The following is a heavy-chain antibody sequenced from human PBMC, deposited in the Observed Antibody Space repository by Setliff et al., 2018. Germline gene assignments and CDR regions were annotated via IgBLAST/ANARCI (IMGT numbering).Heavy chain of an antibody. CDR1: GGTFSSYA. V-gene: IGHV1-69*05. CDR2: TIPFFGTT. CDR3: AREGVDTRSSTDYRYYMDV. Sequence: ASVKVSCKASGGTFSSYAINWVRQAPGQGLEWMGGTIPFFGTTNYAQKFQGRVTIITDESTSTAYMELSSLTSADTAVYYCAREGVDTRSSTDYRYYMDVWGKGTTVTVSS. J-gene: IGHJ6*03. D-gene: IGHD5-18*01.